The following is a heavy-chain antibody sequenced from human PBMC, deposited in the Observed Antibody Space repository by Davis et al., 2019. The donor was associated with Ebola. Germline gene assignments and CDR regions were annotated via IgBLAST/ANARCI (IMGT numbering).Heavy chain of an antibody. CDR2: ISYDGSNK. Sequence: GESLKISCVASGFTFRSYNMNWVRQAPGKGLEWVAVISYDGSNKYYADSVKGRFTISRDNSKNTLYLQMNSLRAEDTAVYYCAKDYLDYWGQGTLVTVSS. D-gene: IGHD3-16*02. CDR3: AKDYLDY. J-gene: IGHJ4*02. CDR1: GFTFRSYN. V-gene: IGHV3-30*18.